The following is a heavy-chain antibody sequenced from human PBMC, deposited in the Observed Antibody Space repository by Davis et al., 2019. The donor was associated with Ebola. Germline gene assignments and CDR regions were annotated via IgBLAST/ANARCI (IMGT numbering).Heavy chain of an antibody. CDR1: GYTFTSYG. CDR2: INPNSGGT. D-gene: IGHD6-19*01. J-gene: IGHJ6*04. V-gene: IGHV1-2*06. CDR3: ARGGIAVAGTTGGAAVYYYYGMDV. Sequence: AASVKVSCKASGYTFTSYGITWVRQAPGQGLEWMGRINPNSGGTNYAQKFQGRVTMTRDTSISTAYMELSRLRSDDTAVYYCARGGIAVAGTTGGAAVYYYYGMDVWGKGTTVTVSS.